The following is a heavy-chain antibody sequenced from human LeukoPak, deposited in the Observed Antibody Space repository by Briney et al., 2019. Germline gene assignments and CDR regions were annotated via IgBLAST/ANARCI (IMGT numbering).Heavy chain of an antibody. CDR1: GGPFSGYY. D-gene: IGHD2-2*02. J-gene: IGHJ6*02. V-gene: IGHV4-34*01. Sequence: PSETLSLTCAVYGGPFSGYYWSWIRQPPGKGLEWIGEINHSGSTNYNPSLKSRVTISVDTSKNQFSLKLSSVTAADTAVYYCARDKKGYCSSTSCYRGYYYYYGMDVWGQGTTVTVSS. CDR3: ARDKKGYCSSTSCYRGYYYYYGMDV. CDR2: INHSGST.